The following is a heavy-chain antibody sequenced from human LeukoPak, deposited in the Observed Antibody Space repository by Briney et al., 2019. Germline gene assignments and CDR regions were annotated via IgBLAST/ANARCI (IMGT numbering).Heavy chain of an antibody. CDR3: ARFDYDYVWGRRGY. V-gene: IGHV3-21*01. J-gene: IGHJ4*02. CDR2: ISSGSSYI. CDR1: GFTFSSYS. D-gene: IGHD3-16*01. Sequence: GGSLRLSCAASGFTFSSYSMNWVRQAPGKGLEWVSSISSGSSYIYYADSVKGRFTISRDNAKNSLYLQMNSLRAEDTAVYYCARFDYDYVWGRRGYWGQGTLVTVSS.